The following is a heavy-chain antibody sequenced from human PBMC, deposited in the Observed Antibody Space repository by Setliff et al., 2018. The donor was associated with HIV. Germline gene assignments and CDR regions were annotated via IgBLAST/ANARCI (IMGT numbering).Heavy chain of an antibody. CDR1: GGSFIGSSFQ. V-gene: IGHV4-61*03. J-gene: IGHJ4*02. D-gene: IGHD3-22*01. Sequence: SETLSLTCNVSGGSFIGSSFQSTWLRQTPGKGLEWIAYTFDNGNTHYNPSLESRVTLSLDTSRNLFSLRLASVTAADTAVYYCARDPGDYDRKFDHWGQGALVTVSS. CDR3: ARDPGDYDRKFDH. CDR2: TFDNGNT.